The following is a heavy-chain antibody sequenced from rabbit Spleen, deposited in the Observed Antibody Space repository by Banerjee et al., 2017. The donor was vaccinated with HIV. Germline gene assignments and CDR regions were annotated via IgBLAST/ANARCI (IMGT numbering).Heavy chain of an antibody. CDR2: IYASGSGDT. CDR1: GFSFNSGLG. CDR3: ARDTATSFSTYGMDL. D-gene: IGHD1-1*01. J-gene: IGHJ6*01. Sequence: QEQLVESGGGLVQPGGSLTLTCTASGFSFNSGLGVCSVRQAPGKGLEWIACIYASGSGDTDHANWAAGRFTVSKTSSTTVTLQMTSLTAADTATYFCARDTATSFSTYGMDLWGPWTLVTVS. V-gene: IGHV1S45*01.